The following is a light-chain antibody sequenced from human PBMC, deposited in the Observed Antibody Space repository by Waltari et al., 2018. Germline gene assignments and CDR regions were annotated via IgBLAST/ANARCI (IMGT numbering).Light chain of an antibody. J-gene: IGKJ2*01. CDR3: QHYYSLSA. CDR1: QNIVIW. CDR2: KAS. Sequence: DIQMTQSPSTLSASVGDTVTITCRASQNIVIWLAWYKQKPGKAPKLLISKASSLESGVPSRFSGSGSGTEFTLTITSLQPDDFATYYCQHYYSLSAFGQGTKLEIK. V-gene: IGKV1-5*03.